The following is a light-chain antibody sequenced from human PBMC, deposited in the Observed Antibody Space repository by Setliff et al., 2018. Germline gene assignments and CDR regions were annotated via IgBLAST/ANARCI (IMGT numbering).Light chain of an antibody. CDR3: SSYTSSNTWV. V-gene: IGLV2-14*03. J-gene: IGLJ3*02. CDR1: SSDVGGSNY. CDR2: DVS. Sequence: QSALTQPASVSGSPGQSITISCTGTSSDVGGSNYVSWFQRHPGKAPKLMIYDVSNRPSGVSNRFSGSKSGNTASLTISGLQAEDEADYHCSSYTSSNTWVFGGGTKVTVL.